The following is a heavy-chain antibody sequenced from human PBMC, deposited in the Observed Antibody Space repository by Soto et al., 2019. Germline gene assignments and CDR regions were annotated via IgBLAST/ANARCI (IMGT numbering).Heavy chain of an antibody. J-gene: IGHJ5*02. D-gene: IGHD2-15*01. V-gene: IGHV1-3*01. CDR2: INPDNGNT. Sequence: ASVKVTCKASGYTFTRYTMNWVRQAPGQRLEWMGWINPDNGNTKSSQKFQDRVIITRDTSASTAYMDLSSLRSEDTAVYYCARGIATGQLDPWGQGTLVTVSS. CDR3: ARGIATGQLDP. CDR1: GYTFTRYT.